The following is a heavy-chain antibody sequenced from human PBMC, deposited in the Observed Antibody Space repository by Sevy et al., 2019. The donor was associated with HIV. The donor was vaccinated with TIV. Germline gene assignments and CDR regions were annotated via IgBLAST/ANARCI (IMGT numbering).Heavy chain of an antibody. D-gene: IGHD6-19*01. CDR2: ISRSSRTI. V-gene: IGHV3-48*01. Sequence: GGSLRLSCAASGFTFSSYEMNWVRQAPGKGLEWLSYISRSSRTIYYADSVEGRFTISRDNAKNSLYLQINSLRAEDTAVYYCARAYSGGWPQGAWTDYWGQGTLVTVSS. CDR1: GFTFSSYE. J-gene: IGHJ4*02. CDR3: ARAYSGGWPQGAWTDY.